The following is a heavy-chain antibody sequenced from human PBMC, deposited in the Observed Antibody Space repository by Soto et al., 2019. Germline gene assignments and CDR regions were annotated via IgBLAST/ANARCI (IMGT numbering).Heavy chain of an antibody. CDR1: ENTFIGYY. Sequence: GASVKVSCKASENTFIGYYLHWVRQAPGQGLEWMGGIIPIFGTANYAQKFQGRVTITADESTSTAYMELSSLRSEDTAVYYCARDYYYDSSGYPPHGAFDIWGQGTMVTVSS. CDR3: ARDYYYDSSGYPPHGAFDI. CDR2: IIPIFGTA. D-gene: IGHD3-22*01. V-gene: IGHV1-69*13. J-gene: IGHJ3*02.